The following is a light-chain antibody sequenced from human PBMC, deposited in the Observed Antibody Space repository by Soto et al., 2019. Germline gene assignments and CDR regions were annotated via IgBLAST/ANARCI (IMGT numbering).Light chain of an antibody. CDR1: SGSIANNY. CDR2: ENN. J-gene: IGLJ2*01. V-gene: IGLV6-57*04. CDR3: QSYDSDFVV. Sequence: NFMLTQPHSVSESPGKTLSISCTRSSGSIANNYVQSYQQRPGSAPTTVIYENNQRLSGVPDRFSGSTDGSSNSASLTISGLQTEDEADYYCQSYDSDFVVFGGGTKLTVL.